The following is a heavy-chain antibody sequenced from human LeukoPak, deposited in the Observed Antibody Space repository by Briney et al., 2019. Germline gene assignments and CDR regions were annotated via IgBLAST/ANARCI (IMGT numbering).Heavy chain of an antibody. CDR3: ASSSMVRGASIYYFDY. CDR1: GGSISSGGYS. J-gene: IGHJ4*02. V-gene: IGHV4-30-2*01. CDR2: IYHSGST. D-gene: IGHD3-10*01. Sequence: SETLSLTCAVSGGSISSGGYSWSWIRQPPGKGLEWIGYIYHSGSTYYNPSLKSRVTISVDRSKNQFSLKLSSVTAADTAVYYYASSSMVRGASIYYFDYWGQGTLVTVSS.